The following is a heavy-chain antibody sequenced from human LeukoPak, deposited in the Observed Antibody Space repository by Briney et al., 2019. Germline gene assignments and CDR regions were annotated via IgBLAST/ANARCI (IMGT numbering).Heavy chain of an antibody. CDR3: AREVVRGPYYFDY. J-gene: IGHJ4*02. CDR2: IIPILGIA. V-gene: IGHV1-69*04. D-gene: IGHD3-10*01. Sequence: SVKVSCKASGGTFSSYAISWVRQAPGQGLEWMGRIIPILGIANYAQKFQGRVTITADKSTSTAYMELSSLRSEDTAVYYCAREVVRGPYYFDYWGQGTLVTVSS. CDR1: GGTFSSYA.